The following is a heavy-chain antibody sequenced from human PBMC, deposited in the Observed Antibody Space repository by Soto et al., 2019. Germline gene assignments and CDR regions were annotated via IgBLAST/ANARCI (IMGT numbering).Heavy chain of an antibody. Sequence: GESLKICCKGSGYTFTSYWIGWVRQMPGKGLECMGIIYPGDSDTRYSPSFQGQVTISADKSISTAYLQWSSLKASDTAMYYCAGGGVRRVITRTRDHYGMAVWGQGTMVTVSS. V-gene: IGHV5-51*01. CDR3: AGGGVRRVITRTRDHYGMAV. CDR1: GYTFTSYW. D-gene: IGHD3-10*01. CDR2: IYPGDSDT. J-gene: IGHJ6*02.